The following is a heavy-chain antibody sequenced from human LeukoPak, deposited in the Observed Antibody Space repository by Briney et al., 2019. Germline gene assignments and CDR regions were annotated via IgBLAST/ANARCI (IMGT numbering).Heavy chain of an antibody. J-gene: IGHJ4*02. D-gene: IGHD1-14*01. CDR2: IGPTGPDS. CDR1: GFTFSSCG. CDR3: ATETIGRHYDY. V-gene: IGHV3-21*01. Sequence: PGGSLRLSCAASGFTFSSCGFNWVRQAPGKGLEWVSSIGPTGPDSYYADSVRGRFTISRANDKNSMYLQVDSLRDEDTAVYYCATETIGRHYDYWGQGTLLTVSS.